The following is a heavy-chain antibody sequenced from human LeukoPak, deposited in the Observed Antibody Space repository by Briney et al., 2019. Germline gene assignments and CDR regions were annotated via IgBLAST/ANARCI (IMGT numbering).Heavy chain of an antibody. V-gene: IGHV3-74*01. CDR2: ISADGTMT. D-gene: IGHD6-25*01. Sequence: GGSLRLSCAASGFSFSSYWMHWVRQAPGKGPLWVSQISADGTMTNYAESVKGRFTISRDNAKSTLYLQMNGLRVEGTAVYYCAQRGQDYWGQGTLVTVSS. CDR3: AQRGQDY. CDR1: GFSFSSYW. J-gene: IGHJ4*02.